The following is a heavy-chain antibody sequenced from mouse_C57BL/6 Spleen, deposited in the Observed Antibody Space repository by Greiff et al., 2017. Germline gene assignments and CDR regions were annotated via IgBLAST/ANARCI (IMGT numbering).Heavy chain of an antibody. D-gene: IGHD1-1*01. J-gene: IGHJ2*01. CDR3: ARIITTVVAGGFDY. V-gene: IGHV5-16*01. CDR2: INYDGSST. Sequence: EVQVVESEGGLVQPGSSMKLSCTASGFTFSDYYMAWVRQVPEKGLEWVANINYDGSSTYYLDSLKSSFINSRDNAKNILYLQMSSLKSEDTATYDCARIITTVVAGGFDYWGQGTTLTVSS. CDR1: GFTFSDYY.